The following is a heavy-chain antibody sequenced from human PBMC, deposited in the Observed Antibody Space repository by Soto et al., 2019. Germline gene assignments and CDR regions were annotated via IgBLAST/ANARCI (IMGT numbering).Heavy chain of an antibody. CDR3: ARDTLRGDFDY. CDR2: ISSSSAYI. Sequence: VGSLRLSCVASGFTFSRNSMHWVRQAPGKGLEWVSSISSSSAYIYYADSVKGRFTVSRDNAKNSLYLEMNSLRVEDTAVYYCARDTLRGDFDYWGQGTLVTVSS. J-gene: IGHJ4*02. D-gene: IGHD3-16*01. V-gene: IGHV3-21*01. CDR1: GFTFSRNS.